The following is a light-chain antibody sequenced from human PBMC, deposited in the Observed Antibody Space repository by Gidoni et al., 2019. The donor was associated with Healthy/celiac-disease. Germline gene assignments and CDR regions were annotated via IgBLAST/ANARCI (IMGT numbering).Light chain of an antibody. CDR3: QVWDSSSDRLV. CDR1: NIGSKS. V-gene: IGLV3-21*02. Sequence: SYVMTHPHSVPLTPGQTARITCGGNNIGSKSVHWYQQKPGQAPVLVVYDDSDRPSGIPERFSGSNSGNTATLTISRVEAGDEADYYCQVWDSSSDRLVFGGGTKLTVL. J-gene: IGLJ2*01. CDR2: DDS.